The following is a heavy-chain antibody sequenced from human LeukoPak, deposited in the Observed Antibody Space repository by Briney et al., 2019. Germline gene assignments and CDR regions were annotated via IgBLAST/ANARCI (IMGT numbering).Heavy chain of an antibody. J-gene: IGHJ4*02. V-gene: IGHV4-59*08. CDR2: IYYSGST. CDR3: ARHRIRKRDYYFDY. D-gene: IGHD2/OR15-2a*01. Sequence: NPSETLSLTCAVYGGSFSSYYWSWIRQPPGKGLEWIGYIYYSGSTNYNPSLKSRVTISVDTSKNQFSLKLSSVTAADAAVYYCARHRIRKRDYYFDYWGQGTLVTVSS. CDR1: GGSFSSYY.